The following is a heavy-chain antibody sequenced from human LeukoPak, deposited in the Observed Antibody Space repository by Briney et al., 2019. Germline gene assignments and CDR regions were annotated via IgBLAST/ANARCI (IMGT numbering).Heavy chain of an antibody. V-gene: IGHV3-53*01. CDR2: IYDSGTI. CDR3: ARDILSQGPDAFDI. D-gene: IGHD2/OR15-2a*01. Sequence: GGSLRLSCAASGFTVSTNYMSWVRQAPGKGLEWVSIIYDSGTIHYADSVKGRFTISRDNSKNTLYLQMNSLRAEDTAVYYCARDILSQGPDAFDIWGQGTMVTVSS. J-gene: IGHJ3*02. CDR1: GFTVSTNY.